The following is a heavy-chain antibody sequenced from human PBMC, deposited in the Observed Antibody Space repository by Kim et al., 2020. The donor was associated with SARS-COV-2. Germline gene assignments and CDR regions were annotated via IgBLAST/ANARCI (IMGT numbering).Heavy chain of an antibody. V-gene: IGHV4-59*08. Sequence: SETLSLTCTVSGGSISRDYWGWVRQPPGKGLEWIGYIYNRGSANYNPSLRSRVTISLDTSNNQFSLNLNSVTAADTAVYYCARSYTVTGEANWFDPWGQGTLVIVSS. CDR2: IYNRGSA. J-gene: IGHJ5*02. CDR3: ARSYTVTGEANWFDP. D-gene: IGHD4-17*01. CDR1: GGSISRDY.